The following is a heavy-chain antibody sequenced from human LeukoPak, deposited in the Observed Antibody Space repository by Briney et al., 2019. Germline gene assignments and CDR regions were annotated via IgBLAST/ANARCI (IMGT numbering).Heavy chain of an antibody. CDR1: GFTFSSYG. J-gene: IGHJ4*02. V-gene: IGHV3-30*02. Sequence: GGSLRLSCAASGFTFSSYGMHWVRQAPGKGLEWVAFIRYDGSNKYYADSVKGRFTISRDNSKNTLYLQMNSLRAEDTAVYYCARDFLTGTTYFDYWGQGTLVTVSS. D-gene: IGHD1-7*01. CDR2: IRYDGSNK. CDR3: ARDFLTGTTYFDY.